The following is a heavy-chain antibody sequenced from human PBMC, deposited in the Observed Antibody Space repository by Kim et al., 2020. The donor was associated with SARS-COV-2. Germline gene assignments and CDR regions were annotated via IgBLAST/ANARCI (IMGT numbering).Heavy chain of an antibody. Sequence: GGSLRLSCAASGFTFSSYAMGWVRQAPGKGLEWVSTIGGSDADTYYADSVKGRFTISRDNSKNTLYLQMNSLRGEDTAMYYCAKDEKSGSYFDSWGQGTLVTVSS. CDR3: AKDEKSGSYFDS. V-gene: IGHV3-23*01. D-gene: IGHD1-26*01. CDR1: GFTFSSYA. CDR2: IGGSDADT. J-gene: IGHJ4*02.